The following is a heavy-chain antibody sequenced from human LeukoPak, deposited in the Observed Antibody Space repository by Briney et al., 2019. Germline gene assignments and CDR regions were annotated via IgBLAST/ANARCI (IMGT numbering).Heavy chain of an antibody. CDR1: GFTFSSHW. J-gene: IGHJ4*02. CDR2: IKDDGSHT. Sequence: PGGSLRLSCAASGFTFSSHWMHWVRQAPGKGLVWVSRIKDDGSHTNYADSVKGRFTISRDNAKNTLSLQMNSLRAEDTAVYYCARGSGIITGIDDWGQGTLVTVSS. V-gene: IGHV3-74*01. CDR3: ARGSGIITGIDD. D-gene: IGHD6-25*01.